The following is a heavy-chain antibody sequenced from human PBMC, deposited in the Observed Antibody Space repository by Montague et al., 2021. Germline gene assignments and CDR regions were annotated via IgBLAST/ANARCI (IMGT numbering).Heavy chain of an antibody. CDR1: GFTCSNYW. CDR2: IKQDGSEK. V-gene: IGHV3-7*01. Sequence: LRLSCAASGFTCSNYWMSWVRQAPGKGLEWVANIKQDGSEKHYVDSVKGRFTISRDNAKNSLYLQMNSLRAEDTAVYFCARDQGQGYCGGDCYVGLDYWGQGTLVTVSS. CDR3: ARDQGQGYCGGDCYVGLDY. J-gene: IGHJ4*02. D-gene: IGHD2-21*01.